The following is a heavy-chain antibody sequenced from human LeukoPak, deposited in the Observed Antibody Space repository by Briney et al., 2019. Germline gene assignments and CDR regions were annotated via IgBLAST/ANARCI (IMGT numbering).Heavy chain of an antibody. CDR1: GFTFNSCA. CDR3: ATLPGITIFGVAKGGYFDY. V-gene: IGHV3-23*01. Sequence: GGSLRLSCAASGFTFNSCAMSWVRQAPGKGLEWVSAISSGGGSTYYADSVKGRFTISRDDSKNTLYLQMNSLRAEDTAVYYCATLPGITIFGVAKGGYFDYWGQGTLVTVSS. D-gene: IGHD3-3*01. CDR2: ISSGGGST. J-gene: IGHJ4*02.